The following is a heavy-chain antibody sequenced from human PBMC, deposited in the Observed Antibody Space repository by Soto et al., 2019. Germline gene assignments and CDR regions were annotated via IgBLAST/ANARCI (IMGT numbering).Heavy chain of an antibody. J-gene: IGHJ4*02. Sequence: KASETLSLTCAVYGGSVSGYFWSWISQPPGKGLEWIGEINHSGTTSYSPPLDSRVTTSVDTSKNQFSLRLSSVTAADTAIYYCARRYCSDSYCSYFDYWGRGTLVTVSS. V-gene: IGHV4-34*01. CDR3: ARRYCSDSYCSYFDY. D-gene: IGHD2-15*01. CDR1: GGSVSGYF. CDR2: INHSGTT.